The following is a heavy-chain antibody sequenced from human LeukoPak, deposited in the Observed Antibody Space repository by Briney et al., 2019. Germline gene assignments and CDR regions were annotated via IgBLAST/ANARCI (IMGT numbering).Heavy chain of an antibody. CDR1: GGSISSGSYY. J-gene: IGHJ5*02. D-gene: IGHD6-13*01. CDR3: VRQQGAPNWFDP. CDR2: IYTNGGT. Sequence: SETLSLTCTLSGGSISSGSYYWSWIRQPVGKGLEWIGRIYTNGGTNYNPSLKSRVTISVDTSRTQFSLKLSSVTAADTAVYYCVRQQGAPNWFDPWGQGTLVTVSS. V-gene: IGHV4-61*02.